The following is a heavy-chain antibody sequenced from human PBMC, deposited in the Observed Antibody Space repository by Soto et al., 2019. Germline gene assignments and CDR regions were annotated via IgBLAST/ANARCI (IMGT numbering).Heavy chain of an antibody. CDR2: IFYSGSP. CDR1: GGSTTTYY. D-gene: IGHD5-12*01. Sequence: TVSGGSTTTYYWSWIRQSPGKGLEWIGYIFYSGSPNYNPSLKSRVTISVDTSQNQISLKLSSVTAADTAVYYCASDRDGFNSWGRGTLVTVSS. CDR3: ASDRDGFNS. J-gene: IGHJ4*02. V-gene: IGHV4-59*01.